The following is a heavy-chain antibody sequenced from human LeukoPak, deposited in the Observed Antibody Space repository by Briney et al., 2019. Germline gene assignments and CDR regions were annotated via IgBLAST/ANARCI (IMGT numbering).Heavy chain of an antibody. CDR3: ARDLPNFYHYMDV. J-gene: IGHJ6*03. CDR1: GFTFSDYY. CDR2: ISSSGSTI. V-gene: IGHV3-11*01. Sequence: GGSLRLSCAASGFTFSDYYMSWIRQAPGKGLEWVSYISSSGSTIYYADSVKGRFTIPRDNAKNSLYLQMNSLKTEDTAVYYCARDLPNFYHYMDVWGKGTTVTVSS.